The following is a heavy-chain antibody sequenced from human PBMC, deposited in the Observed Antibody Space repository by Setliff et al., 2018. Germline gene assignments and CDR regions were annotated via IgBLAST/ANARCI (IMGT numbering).Heavy chain of an antibody. CDR3: ARDKSPHGMDV. CDR1: GDSMTSDY. V-gene: IGHV4-59*01. Sequence: PSETLSLTCTVSGDSMTSDYWNWIRQSPGKGLEWIGYVYYGGLTNYNPALQGRLTISIDTSRNQFSLTLTSVTSADTAVYYCARDKSPHGMDVWGQGTTVTVSS. CDR2: VYYGGLT. J-gene: IGHJ6*02.